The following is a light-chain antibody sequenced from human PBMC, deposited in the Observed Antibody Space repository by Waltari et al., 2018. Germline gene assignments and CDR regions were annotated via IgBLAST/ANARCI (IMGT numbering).Light chain of an antibody. CDR1: SSDIGGYDY. CDR3: SSYTRRNTPSSV. V-gene: IGLV2-14*01. Sequence: QSALTQPASVSGSPGQSITISCTGTSSDIGGYDYVSWYQQPPGKAPKLLIYEVTSRPSGVSNLFSGSKSGNTASLAISGLQPEDEADYYCSSYTRRNTPSSVFGTGTQVTVL. CDR2: EVT. J-gene: IGLJ1*01.